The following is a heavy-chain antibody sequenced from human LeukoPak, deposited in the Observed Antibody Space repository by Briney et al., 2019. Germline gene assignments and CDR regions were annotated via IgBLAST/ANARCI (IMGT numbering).Heavy chain of an antibody. CDR2: ISISGTTI. Sequence: PGGSLRLSCAASGFTFSDYYMSWIRQAPGKGLEWVSYISISGTTIHYADSVKGRFTISRDNAKNSLYLQMNSLRAEDTAVYYCARAGNDFWSGYTTGYDYWGQGTLVTVSS. J-gene: IGHJ4*02. CDR3: ARAGNDFWSGYTTGYDY. D-gene: IGHD3-3*01. V-gene: IGHV3-11*04. CDR1: GFTFSDYY.